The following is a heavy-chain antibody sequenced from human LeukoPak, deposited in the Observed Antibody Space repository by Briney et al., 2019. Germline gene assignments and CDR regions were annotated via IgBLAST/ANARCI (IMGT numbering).Heavy chain of an antibody. Sequence: GGSLRLSCAASGFTFSSYGMHWVRQAPGKGLEWVSAISGSGGSTYYADSVKGRFTISRDNSKNTLYLQMNSLRAEDTAVYYCAKKQGGIIVATTLHYYYGMDVWGQGTTVTVSS. CDR2: ISGSGGST. CDR1: GFTFSSYG. D-gene: IGHD5-12*01. J-gene: IGHJ6*02. V-gene: IGHV3-23*01. CDR3: AKKQGGIIVATTLHYYYGMDV.